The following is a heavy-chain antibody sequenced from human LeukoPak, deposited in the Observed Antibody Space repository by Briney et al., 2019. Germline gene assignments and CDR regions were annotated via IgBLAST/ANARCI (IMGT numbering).Heavy chain of an antibody. J-gene: IGHJ4*02. D-gene: IGHD3-16*02. CDR3: GAYDYIWGSYRYRLSDY. Sequence: GGSLRLSCAASGLTFSNYVMSWVRQAPGKGLEWVSALSGSGGSTYYADFVKGRFTISGDNSKNTLYLQMNSLRAEDTAVYYCGAYDYIWGSYRYRLSDYWGQGTLVTVSS. CDR1: GLTFSNYV. CDR2: LSGSGGST. V-gene: IGHV3-23*01.